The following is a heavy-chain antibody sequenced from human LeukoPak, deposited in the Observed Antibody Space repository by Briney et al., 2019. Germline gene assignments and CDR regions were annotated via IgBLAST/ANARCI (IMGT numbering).Heavy chain of an antibody. CDR1: GGTFSSYT. V-gene: IGHV1-69*02. CDR2: IIPILGIA. Sequence: GASVKVPCKASGGTFSSYTISWVRQAPGQGLEWMGRIIPILGIANYAQKFQGRVTITADKSTSTAYMELSSLRSEDTAVYYCARSTKSYGDYAYLDAFDIWGQGTMVTVSS. CDR3: ARSTKSYGDYAYLDAFDI. D-gene: IGHD4-17*01. J-gene: IGHJ3*02.